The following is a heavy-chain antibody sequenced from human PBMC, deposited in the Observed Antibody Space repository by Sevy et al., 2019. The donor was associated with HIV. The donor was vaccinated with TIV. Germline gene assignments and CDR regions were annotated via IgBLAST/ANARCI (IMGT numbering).Heavy chain of an antibody. V-gene: IGHV4-34*01. CDR2: INHSGST. Sequence: SETLSLTCAVYGGSFSGYYWSWIRQPPGKGLEWIGEINHSGSTNYNPSHKSRVTISVDTSKNQFSLKLSSVTAADTAVYYCAGGTGRNYDFWSGYYPITGFDYWGQGTLVTVSS. CDR1: GGSFSGYY. D-gene: IGHD3-3*01. J-gene: IGHJ4*02. CDR3: AGGTGRNYDFWSGYYPITGFDY.